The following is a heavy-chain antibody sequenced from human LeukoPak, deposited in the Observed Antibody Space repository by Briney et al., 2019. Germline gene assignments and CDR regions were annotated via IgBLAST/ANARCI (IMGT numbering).Heavy chain of an antibody. CDR1: GGSISTYY. V-gene: IGHV4-59*01. CDR2: ISYTVTT. D-gene: IGHD1-1*01. J-gene: IGHJ4*02. Sequence: PSETLSLTCTVSGGSISTYYWSWIRQPPGKGLEWIGYISYTVTTNYNPSLKSRVTISVDTPKNQFSLKFSSVTAADTAVYYCARVGDWNDLVYWGQGPLVPVSS. CDR3: ARVGDWNDLVY.